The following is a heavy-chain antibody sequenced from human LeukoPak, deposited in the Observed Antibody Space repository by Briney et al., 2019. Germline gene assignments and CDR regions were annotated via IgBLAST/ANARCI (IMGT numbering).Heavy chain of an antibody. CDR1: GFTVSSNF. CDR3: AREDAGGTYSFDY. Sequence: GGSLRLSCAVSGFTVSSNFMSWVRQAPGKGPEWVSVIYTSGIIYYADSVRGRFTISRDNSKNTLYLQMDSLTAEDTAVYYCAREDAGGTYSFDYWGQGTLVTVSS. D-gene: IGHD1-26*01. CDR2: IYTSGII. J-gene: IGHJ4*02. V-gene: IGHV3-66*01.